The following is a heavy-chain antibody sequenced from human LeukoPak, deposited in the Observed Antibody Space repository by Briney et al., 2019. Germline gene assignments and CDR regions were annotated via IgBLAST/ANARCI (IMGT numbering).Heavy chain of an antibody. CDR1: GFTFDDYA. Sequence: PRGSLRLSCAASGFTFDDYAMHWVRQAPGKGLEWVSGISWNSGSIGYADSVKGRFTISRDNAKNSLYLQMNSLRAEDTALYYCAKDIGSGYYRKAVNFDYWGQGTLVTVSS. D-gene: IGHD3-3*01. J-gene: IGHJ4*02. V-gene: IGHV3-9*01. CDR2: ISWNSGSI. CDR3: AKDIGSGYYRKAVNFDY.